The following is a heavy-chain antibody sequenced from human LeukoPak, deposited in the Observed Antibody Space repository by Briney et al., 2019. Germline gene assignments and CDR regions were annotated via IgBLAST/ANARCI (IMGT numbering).Heavy chain of an antibody. J-gene: IGHJ4*02. CDR3: ARAGIAAAGTAGTFDY. CDR2: IPSSGGST. V-gene: IGHV3-23*01. D-gene: IGHD6-13*01. CDR1: GFTFNSYA. Sequence: GGSLRLSCAASGFTFNSYAMSWVRQAPGKGLEWVSTIPSSGGSTYYADSVKGRFTISRDNSKNTLHVQMNSLRAEDTAVYYCARAGIAAAGTAGTFDYWGQGTLVTVSS.